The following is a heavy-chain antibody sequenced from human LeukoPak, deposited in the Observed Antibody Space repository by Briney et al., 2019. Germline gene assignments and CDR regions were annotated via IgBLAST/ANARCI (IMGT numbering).Heavy chain of an antibody. Sequence: SVKVSCKASGGTFSSYAISWVRRAPGQGLEWMGGIIPIFGTANYAQTFQGRVTLTADESTSTAYMELSSLRSEDTAVYYCARDCSSTSCFNGFDPWGQGTLVTVSS. J-gene: IGHJ5*02. CDR1: GGTFSSYA. D-gene: IGHD2-2*01. V-gene: IGHV1-69*13. CDR2: IIPIFGTA. CDR3: ARDCSSTSCFNGFDP.